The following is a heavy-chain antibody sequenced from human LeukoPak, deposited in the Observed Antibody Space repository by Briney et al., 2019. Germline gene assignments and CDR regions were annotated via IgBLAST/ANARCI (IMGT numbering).Heavy chain of an antibody. CDR3: AREEGLRYCTNGVRYGFDY. D-gene: IGHD2-8*01. Sequence: ASVKVSCKASGYTFTSYDINWVRQATGQGLEWMGWMNPNSGNTSYAQKFQGRVTMTRDTSTSTVYMELSSLRSEDTAVYYCAREEGLRYCTNGVRYGFDYWGQGTLVTVSS. CDR2: MNPNSGNT. J-gene: IGHJ4*02. CDR1: GYTFTSYD. V-gene: IGHV1-8*01.